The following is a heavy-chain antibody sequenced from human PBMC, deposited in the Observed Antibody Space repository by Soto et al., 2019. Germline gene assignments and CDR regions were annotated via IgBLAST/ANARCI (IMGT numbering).Heavy chain of an antibody. CDR2: IYPGDSET. CDR3: AIWGPNDQACDS. J-gene: IGHJ5*01. V-gene: IGHV5-51*01. CDR1: GYTFSTYL. Sequence: PGGSLMISFKGSGYTFSTYLISWVRQVSGKGLEWMGIIYPGDSETRYSPSFDGQVTISVDKYLTTAYLQWARLSASDTAMYYCAIWGPNDQACDSWGQGTLVTVSS. D-gene: IGHD2-8*01.